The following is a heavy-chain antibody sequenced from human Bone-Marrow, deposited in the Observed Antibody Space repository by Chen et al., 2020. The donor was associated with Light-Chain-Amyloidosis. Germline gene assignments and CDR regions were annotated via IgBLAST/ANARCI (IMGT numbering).Heavy chain of an antibody. D-gene: IGHD3-22*01. V-gene: IGHV3-33*01. J-gene: IGHJ6*02. CDR1: GFTFSSYG. CDR2: RGYDGSNK. Sequence: QVQLVESGGGVVQPGRSLRLSCAASGFTFSSYGMHWVRQAPGKGLEWVAVRGYDGSNKYYADSVKGRFTISRDNSKNTLYLQMNSLRAEDTAVYYCARDRYYYDSSGYPVYYYYGMDVWGQGTTVTVSS. CDR3: ARDRYYYDSSGYPVYYYYGMDV.